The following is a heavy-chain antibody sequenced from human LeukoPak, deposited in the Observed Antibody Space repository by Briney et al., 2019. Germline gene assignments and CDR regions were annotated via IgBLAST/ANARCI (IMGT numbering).Heavy chain of an antibody. V-gene: IGHV4-39*01. J-gene: IGHJ4*02. CDR1: GVSITSATTFY. CDR2: IYNTRST. D-gene: IGHD4-17*01. CDR3: ARGADYGDYFAY. Sequence: SETLSLTCTVSGVSITSATTFYWAWVRQPPGKGLEWIGDIYNTRSTYYNPSLKSRVTMSEDTSKNQFSLNLSSETAADTAVYYCARGADYGDYFAYWGQGTLVTVSS.